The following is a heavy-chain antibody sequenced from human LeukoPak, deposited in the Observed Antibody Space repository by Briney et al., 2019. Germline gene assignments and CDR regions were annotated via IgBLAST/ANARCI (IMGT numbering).Heavy chain of an antibody. CDR1: GATFTSYA. J-gene: IGHJ3*02. Sequence: ASVKVSCKASGATFTSYAISWVRQALGQGLERMGGIIPIFGTTSYAQKFQGRVTITADKSTSTAYMELSSLRSEDTAVYYCARGDLPNSSWYSAFDIWGQGTMVTVSS. D-gene: IGHD6-13*01. CDR2: IIPIFGTT. CDR3: ARGDLPNSSWYSAFDI. V-gene: IGHV1-69*06.